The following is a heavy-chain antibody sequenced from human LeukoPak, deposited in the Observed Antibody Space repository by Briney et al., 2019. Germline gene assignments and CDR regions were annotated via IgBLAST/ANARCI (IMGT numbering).Heavy chain of an antibody. J-gene: IGHJ4*02. CDR3: ARNPGSYAFFDY. CDR1: EFTLSSYS. CDR2: ISGNSNTI. V-gene: IGHV3-48*02. Sequence: GGSLRLSCTASEFTLSSYSMNWVRQAPGKGLEWVSYISGNSNTIYYAGSVKGRFTISRDNAKNSLYLQMNSLTDKDSAVYYCARNPGSYAFFDYWGQGTLVTVSS. D-gene: IGHD1-26*01.